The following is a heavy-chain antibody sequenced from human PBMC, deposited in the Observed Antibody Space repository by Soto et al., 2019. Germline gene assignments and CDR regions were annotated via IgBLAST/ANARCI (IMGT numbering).Heavy chain of an antibody. CDR3: ARLSGTWRAFDI. Sequence: EVQLVESGGGLVQPGGSLRLSCAASGFTFSSYWMHWVRQAPGKGLVWVSRIYTDGSSTNYADSVQGRFTISRDNAKNTRYLQMNSLRAADTAVYYCARLSGTWRAFDIWGQGTMVTVSS. CDR2: IYTDGSST. J-gene: IGHJ3*02. D-gene: IGHD1-7*01. CDR1: GFTFSSYW. V-gene: IGHV3-74*01.